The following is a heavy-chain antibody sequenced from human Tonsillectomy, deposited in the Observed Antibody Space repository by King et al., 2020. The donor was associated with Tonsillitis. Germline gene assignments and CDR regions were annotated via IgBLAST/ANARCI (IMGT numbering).Heavy chain of an antibody. V-gene: IGHV3-30*04. CDR3: ARDGPLEYSSWYLFDR. CDR2: ISYDGSKR. Sequence: VQLVESGGDVVQPGRSLRLSCAASGFTFSNYAMHWVRQAPGKGPEWVALISYDGSKRYYADSVKGRFIISRDNFKNTLYLQMNNLRPDDTAVYYCARDGPLEYSSWYLFDRWGQGTLVTVSS. D-gene: IGHD6-6*01. J-gene: IGHJ4*02. CDR1: GFTFSNYA.